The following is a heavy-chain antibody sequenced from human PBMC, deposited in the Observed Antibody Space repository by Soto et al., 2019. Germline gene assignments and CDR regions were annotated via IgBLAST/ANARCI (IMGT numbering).Heavy chain of an antibody. D-gene: IGHD1-26*01. CDR1: GGSFSGYY. J-gene: IGHJ6*02. CDR2: INHSGST. V-gene: IGHV4-34*01. Sequence: SETLSLTCAVYGGSFSGYYWSWIRQPPGKGLEWIGEINHSGSTNYNPSLKSRVTISVDTSKNQFSLKLSSVTAADTAVYYCARWERGMDVWGQGTTVTVSS. CDR3: ARWERGMDV.